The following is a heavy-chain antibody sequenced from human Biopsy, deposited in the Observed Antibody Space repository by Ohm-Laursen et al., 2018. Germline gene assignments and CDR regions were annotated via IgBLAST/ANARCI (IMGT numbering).Heavy chain of an antibody. Sequence: GTLSLTCTVSGGSIGSFFWSWIRQPPGKGLEWIGYIYYSGSTNYNPSLRSQVTISVDRSKNQFSLELSSVTAADTAVYYCARVGAGAPSIDYFDYWGQGALVTVSS. J-gene: IGHJ4*02. CDR1: GGSIGSFF. CDR2: IYYSGST. V-gene: IGHV4-59*01. CDR3: ARVGAGAPSIDYFDY. D-gene: IGHD1-26*01.